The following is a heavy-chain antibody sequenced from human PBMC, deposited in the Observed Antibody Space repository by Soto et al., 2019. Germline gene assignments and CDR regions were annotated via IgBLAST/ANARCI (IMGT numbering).Heavy chain of an antibody. J-gene: IGHJ4*02. D-gene: IGHD6-6*01. CDR1: GFNVSNNY. Sequence: EVQLVESGGGLVQPGGSLRLSCAVSGFNVSNNYMSWVRQAPGKGLEWVSVIYTNGRPFYADSVQGRFTISRHNSNNTLYLQMSSLRPEDTAMYYCAKDRRAEDSTSYYFDYWGQGTLVTVSS. V-gene: IGHV3-53*04. CDR3: AKDRRAEDSTSYYFDY. CDR2: IYTNGRP.